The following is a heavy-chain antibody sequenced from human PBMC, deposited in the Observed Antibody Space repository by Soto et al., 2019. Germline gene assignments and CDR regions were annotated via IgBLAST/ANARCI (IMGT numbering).Heavy chain of an antibody. V-gene: IGHV1-69*01. CDR1: GGTFSTHA. CDR3: ARGYCSGGNCYSGMDV. J-gene: IGHJ6*02. D-gene: IGHD2-15*01. CDR2: IIPISGTT. Sequence: QVQLVQSGAEVKKPGSSVKVSCKASGGTFSTHAIIWVRQAPGHGLEWMGGIIPISGTTYYTQKFQGRVTITADEPTSTAFMELNSLKSDDTAVFYCARGYCSGGNCYSGMDVWGQGTMVTVSS.